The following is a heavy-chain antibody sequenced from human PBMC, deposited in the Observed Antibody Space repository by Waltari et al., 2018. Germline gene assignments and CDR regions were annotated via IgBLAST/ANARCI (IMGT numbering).Heavy chain of an antibody. CDR1: GGTFSSYA. D-gene: IGHD3-16*01. CDR2: IIPIFGTA. CDR3: ASEITYRSGTIYYGMDV. Sequence: QVQLVQSGAEVKKPGSSVKVSCKASGGTFSSYAISWVRQAPGQGLEWMGGIIPIFGTANYAQKFQGRVTITADESTSTAYMELSSLRSEDTAVYYCASEITYRSGTIYYGMDVWGQGTTVTVSS. V-gene: IGHV1-69*13. J-gene: IGHJ6*02.